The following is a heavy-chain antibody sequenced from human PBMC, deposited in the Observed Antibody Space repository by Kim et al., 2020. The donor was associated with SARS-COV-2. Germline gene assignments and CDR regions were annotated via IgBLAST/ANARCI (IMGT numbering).Heavy chain of an antibody. CDR1: GYPFSGFY. CDR2: ITPNMVAT. V-gene: IGHV1-2*02. J-gene: IGHJ6*02. Sequence: ASVKVSCKTSGYPFSGFYIHWVRQAPGQGLEWMGWITPNMVATKYAEASQGRVTMTRDTSINTAYLELSRLKSDDTAIYFCARGSDYHGLDVWGQGTTVTVSS. CDR3: ARGSDYHGLDV.